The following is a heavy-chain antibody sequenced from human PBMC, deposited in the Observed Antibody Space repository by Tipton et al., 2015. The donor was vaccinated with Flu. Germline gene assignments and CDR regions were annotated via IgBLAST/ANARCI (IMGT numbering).Heavy chain of an antibody. D-gene: IGHD1/OR15-1a*01. CDR3: ARDGGQWNIDY. Sequence: LRLSCGVSGYFITSDYFWGWVRQPPGKGLEWIGSIHHSGSTHYNPSFKTRVTISRDTSKNQFSLKLTSVTAADTAVYYCARDGGQWNIDYWGQGITVTVSS. J-gene: IGHJ4*02. CDR2: IHHSGST. CDR1: GYFITSDYF. V-gene: IGHV4-38-2*02.